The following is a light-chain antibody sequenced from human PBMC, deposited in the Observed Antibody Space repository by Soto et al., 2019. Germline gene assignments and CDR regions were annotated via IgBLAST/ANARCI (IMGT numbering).Light chain of an antibody. CDR2: EGS. CDR1: SSDVGSYNL. Sequence: QSAVTQPASVSGSPGQSITISCTGTSSDVGSYNLVSWYQQHPGKATRLMIYEGSKRPSGVSNRFSGSKSGNTASLTISWLQAEDEADYYCSSYEGSSTYVFGTGTKVTVL. CDR3: SSYEGSSTYV. V-gene: IGLV2-23*01. J-gene: IGLJ1*01.